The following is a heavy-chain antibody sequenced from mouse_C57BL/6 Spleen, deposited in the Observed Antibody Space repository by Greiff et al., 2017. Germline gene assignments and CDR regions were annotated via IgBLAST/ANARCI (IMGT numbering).Heavy chain of an antibody. CDR1: GYAFSSYW. Sequence: VMLVESGAELVKPGASVKISCKASGYAFSSYWMNWVKQRPGKGLEWIGQIYPGDGDTNYNGKFKGKATLTADKSSSTAYMQLSSLTSEDSAVYFCARMGRDYAMDYWGQGTSVTVSS. CDR2: IYPGDGDT. CDR3: ARMGRDYAMDY. V-gene: IGHV1-80*01. J-gene: IGHJ4*01. D-gene: IGHD4-1*01.